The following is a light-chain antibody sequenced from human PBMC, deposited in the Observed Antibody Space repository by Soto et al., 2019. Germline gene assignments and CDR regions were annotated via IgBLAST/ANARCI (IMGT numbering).Light chain of an antibody. J-gene: IGKJ2*01. CDR2: DAS. CDR3: QQYNSYPYP. V-gene: IGKV1-5*01. Sequence: DIPMTQSPSTVSASVGDGVTITCRASQSIRTWLAWYQQKPGKAPKLLIYDASTLESGVSSGFSGSGSGTEFTLTISSLQPDDFATYYCQQYNSYPYPFGQGTKLEIK. CDR1: QSIRTW.